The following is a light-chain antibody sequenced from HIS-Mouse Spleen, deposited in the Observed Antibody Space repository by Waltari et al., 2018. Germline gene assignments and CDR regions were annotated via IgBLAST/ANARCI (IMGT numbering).Light chain of an antibody. J-gene: IGLJ2*01. Sequence: SYELTQPPSVSVSPGQTARITCSGDALPKKYAYWYQQKSGQAPGVVIYEDSKLPSGIPERFSGSSSGTMATLTISGAQVEDEADYYCYSTDSSGNHRVFGGGTKLTVL. V-gene: IGLV3-10*01. CDR1: ALPKKY. CDR2: EDS. CDR3: YSTDSSGNHRV.